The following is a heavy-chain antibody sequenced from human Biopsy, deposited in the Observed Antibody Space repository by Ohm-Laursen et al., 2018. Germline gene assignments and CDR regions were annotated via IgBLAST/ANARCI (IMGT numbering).Heavy chain of an antibody. CDR2: IYYSGST. CDR1: GDSISSDY. V-gene: IGHV4-59*01. CDR3: ARAANSSGWPYYYFYGMDV. D-gene: IGHD6-19*01. Sequence: GPLSLTCTVSGDSISSDYWSWIRQTPGKGLERIGYIYYSGSTNYNPSLKSRVTISVDTSKNQFSLRLNSVTAADTAVYYCARAANSSGWPYYYFYGMDVWGQGTTVTVSS. J-gene: IGHJ6*02.